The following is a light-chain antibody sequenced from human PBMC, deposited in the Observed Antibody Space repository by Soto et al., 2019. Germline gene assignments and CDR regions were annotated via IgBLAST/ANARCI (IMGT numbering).Light chain of an antibody. Sequence: QSVLTQPPSVSEAPRQRVTIACSGSSSNIGNNAVNLYQQLPGKAPKLLIYYDDLLPSGVADRFSGSKSGTSASLAISGLQSEDEADYYCAAWDDSLKGVVFGRGTKLTVL. CDR1: SSNIGNNA. V-gene: IGLV1-36*01. J-gene: IGLJ2*01. CDR3: AAWDDSLKGVV. CDR2: YDD.